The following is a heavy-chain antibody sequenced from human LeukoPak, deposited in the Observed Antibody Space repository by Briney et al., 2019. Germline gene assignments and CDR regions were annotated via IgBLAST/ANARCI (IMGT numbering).Heavy chain of an antibody. J-gene: IGHJ4*02. D-gene: IGHD2-2*02. CDR3: ARKSCSSTSCYMDY. CDR2: IYYSGST. CDR1: GGSISSYY. Sequence: SETLSLTCTVSGGSISSYYWSWIRQPPGKGLEWIGYIYYSGSTNYNPSLKSRVTISVDTSKNQFSLKLSSVTAADTAVYYCARKSCSSTSCYMDYWGQGTLVTVSS. V-gene: IGHV4-59*01.